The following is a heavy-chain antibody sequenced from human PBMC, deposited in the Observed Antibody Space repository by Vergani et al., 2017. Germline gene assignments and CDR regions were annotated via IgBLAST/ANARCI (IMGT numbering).Heavy chain of an antibody. CDR1: GYTFTSYG. CDR3: ARGDYGILTGYRY. J-gene: IGHJ4*02. CDR2: INPSGGHT. V-gene: IGHV1-46*03. D-gene: IGHD3-9*01. Sequence: QVQLVQSGAEVKKPGASVKVSCKASGYTFTSYGISWVRQAPGQGLEWMGIINPSGGHTNYAQKFHGRVTMTRDTSTSTVYMELSSLRSEDTAIYYCARGDYGILTGYRYWGQGTLVTVSA.